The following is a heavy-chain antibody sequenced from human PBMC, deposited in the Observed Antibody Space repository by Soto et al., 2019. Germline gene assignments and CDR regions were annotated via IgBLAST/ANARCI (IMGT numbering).Heavy chain of an antibody. CDR3: ARDYSLRAYYFDY. D-gene: IGHD5-18*01. Sequence: GGSLRLSCAASGFTFSSYWMSWVRQAPGKGLEWVANIKQDGSENYYVDSVKGRFTISRDNAKNSLYLQMNSLRAEDAAVYYCARDYSLRAYYFDYWGQGTLVTVSS. V-gene: IGHV3-7*01. CDR1: GFTFSSYW. J-gene: IGHJ4*02. CDR2: IKQDGSEN.